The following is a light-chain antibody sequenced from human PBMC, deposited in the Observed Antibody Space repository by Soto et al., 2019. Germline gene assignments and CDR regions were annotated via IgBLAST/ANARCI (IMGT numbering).Light chain of an antibody. Sequence: EIVLTQSPATLSLSPGERATVSCRASQSVSNYLAWYQQKPGQAPRLLMYDASNRATGIPARFSGSGSGTDFTLTITSLEPEDFAVYYCQQCRDWPLTFGGGTKVEIK. J-gene: IGKJ4*01. CDR1: QSVSNY. CDR3: QQCRDWPLT. CDR2: DAS. V-gene: IGKV3-11*01.